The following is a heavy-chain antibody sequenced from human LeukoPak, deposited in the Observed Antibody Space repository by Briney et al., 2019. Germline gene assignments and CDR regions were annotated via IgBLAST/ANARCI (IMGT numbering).Heavy chain of an antibody. J-gene: IGHJ2*01. CDR3: ARLGADTFGSYWYFDL. D-gene: IGHD3-16*01. CDR2: IYPIDSDT. CDR1: GYIFTSYC. Sequence: GESLKIPCNASGYIFTSYCIGWVRQMPGGGLEGMGIIYPIDSDTRYSPSFQGQVTISADKAISTAYLQWSSLKASDTVMYYCARLGADTFGSYWYFDLWGRGNLVTVAS. V-gene: IGHV5-51*01.